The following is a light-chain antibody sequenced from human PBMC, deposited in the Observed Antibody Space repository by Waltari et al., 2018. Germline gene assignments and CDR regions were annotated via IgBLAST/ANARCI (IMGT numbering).Light chain of an antibody. J-gene: IGKJ5*01. CDR2: GAF. V-gene: IGKV3-20*01. CDR3: QQYGSSPLT. Sequence: EIVLTQSPGTLFLSPGESATLSCRASQSVSNNQLAWYQQSPGQAPRLVIYGAFARATAIPDRFRGTGSGTDFTLTISRLEPEDFAMYYCQQYGSSPLTFGQGTRLEIK. CDR1: QSVSNNQ.